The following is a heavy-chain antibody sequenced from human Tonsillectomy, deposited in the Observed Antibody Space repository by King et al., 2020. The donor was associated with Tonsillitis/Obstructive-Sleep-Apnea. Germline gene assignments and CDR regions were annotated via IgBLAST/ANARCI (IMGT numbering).Heavy chain of an antibody. CDR1: GFTVSSNY. V-gene: IGHV3-53*01. Sequence: VQLVESGGGLIQPGGSLRLSCAASGFTVSSNYMSWVRQAPGKGLEWVSVIYSGGSTYYADSVKGRFTISRDDSKNTLYLQMNSLRAEDTAFYYCARSTPVAVAGIADWGQGTLVTVSS. J-gene: IGHJ4*02. D-gene: IGHD6-19*01. CDR2: IYSGGST. CDR3: ARSTPVAVAGIAD.